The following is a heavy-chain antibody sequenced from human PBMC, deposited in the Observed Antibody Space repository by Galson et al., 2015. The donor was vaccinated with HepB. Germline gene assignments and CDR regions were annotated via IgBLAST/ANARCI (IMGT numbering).Heavy chain of an antibody. J-gene: IGHJ5*02. CDR3: AREDGQGLWFGRANWFDP. D-gene: IGHD3-10*01. Sequence: SVKVSCKASGYTFTGYYMHWVRQAPGQGLEWMGWINPNSGGTNYAQKFQGRVTMTRDTSISTAYMELSRLRSDDTAVYYCAREDGQGLWFGRANWFDPWGQGTLVTVSS. V-gene: IGHV1-2*02. CDR1: GYTFTGYY. CDR2: INPNSGGT.